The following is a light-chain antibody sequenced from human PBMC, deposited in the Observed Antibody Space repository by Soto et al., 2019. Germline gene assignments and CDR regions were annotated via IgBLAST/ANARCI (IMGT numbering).Light chain of an antibody. J-gene: IGKJ1*01. V-gene: IGKV1-39*01. Sequence: DIQMTQSPPSLSASVGDRVTITCRASQSISTSLNWYRQKPGKAPKLLIFDASNLESGVPSRFSGSGSGTDFTLTISSLQPDDFATYYCQQSYNTPRTFGQGTKVEI. CDR1: QSISTS. CDR3: QQSYNTPRT. CDR2: DAS.